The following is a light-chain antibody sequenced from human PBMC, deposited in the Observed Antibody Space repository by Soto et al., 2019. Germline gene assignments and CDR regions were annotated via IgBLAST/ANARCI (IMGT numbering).Light chain of an antibody. CDR1: SRDVGGYNF. V-gene: IGLV2-14*01. CDR2: EVS. CDR3: SSFTGDSTVL. J-gene: IGLJ2*01. Sequence: QSVLTQPASVSGSPGQSITISCIGTSRDVGGYNFVSWYQQHPGKAPKLMISEVSNRPSGVSNRFSGSKSGNTASLTISGLQAEDEADYYCSSFTGDSTVLFGGGTKVTVL.